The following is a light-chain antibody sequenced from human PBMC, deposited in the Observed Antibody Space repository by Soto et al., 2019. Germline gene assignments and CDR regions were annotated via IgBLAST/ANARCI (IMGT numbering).Light chain of an antibody. V-gene: IGKV1-5*01. CDR1: QSISSW. J-gene: IGKJ1*01. CDR3: RQYENYWT. Sequence: DIQMTQSPSTLSATAGDRVTITCRASQSISSWLAWYQHKPGKAPKLLIYDSSNLDSGVPSSFSGSGSGTEFSLTIRNLQPDDCATYYCRQYENYWTFGQGTRVEIK. CDR2: DSS.